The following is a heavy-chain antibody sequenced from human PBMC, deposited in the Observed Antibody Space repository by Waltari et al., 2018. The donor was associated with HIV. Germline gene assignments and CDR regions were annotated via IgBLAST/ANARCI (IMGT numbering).Heavy chain of an antibody. CDR2: IIPIFGTS. Sequence: QVQLVQSGAVVKKPGSSVKVSCKASGGTFSSYSLIWVRQPPGQGLEWRGGIIPIFGTSIYAQNFQGRVTITADESTSTAYMELSSLRSEDTAVYYCSRMNEVAVAGTGFDAFDIWGQGTKVTVSS. J-gene: IGHJ3*02. V-gene: IGHV1-69*01. CDR1: GGTFSSYS. D-gene: IGHD6-19*01. CDR3: SRMNEVAVAGTGFDAFDI.